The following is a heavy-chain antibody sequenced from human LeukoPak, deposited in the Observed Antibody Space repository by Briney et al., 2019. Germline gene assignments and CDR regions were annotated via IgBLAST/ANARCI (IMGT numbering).Heavy chain of an antibody. CDR1: GGSISSSSYY. Sequence: SETLSLTCTVSGGSISSSSYYWGWIRQPPGTGLEWIGSIYYSGSTYYNPSLKSRVTISVDTSKNQFSLKLSSVTAADTAVYFCARGPYSYDSSGAFDIWSQGTMVTVSS. V-gene: IGHV4-39*07. J-gene: IGHJ3*02. CDR2: IYYSGST. CDR3: ARGPYSYDSSGAFDI. D-gene: IGHD3-22*01.